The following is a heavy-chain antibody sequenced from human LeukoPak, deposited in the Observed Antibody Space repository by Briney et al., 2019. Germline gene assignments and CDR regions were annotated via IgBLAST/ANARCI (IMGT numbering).Heavy chain of an antibody. V-gene: IGHV1-69*04. D-gene: IGHD3-22*01. Sequence: ASVKVSCKASGGTFSSYAISWVRQAPGQGLEWMGRIIPILGIANYAQKFQGRVTITADKSTSTAYMELSSLRSEDTAVYHCARSNYYDSSGYYPEDYWGQGTLVTVSS. J-gene: IGHJ4*02. CDR3: ARSNYYDSSGYYPEDY. CDR1: GGTFSSYA. CDR2: IIPILGIA.